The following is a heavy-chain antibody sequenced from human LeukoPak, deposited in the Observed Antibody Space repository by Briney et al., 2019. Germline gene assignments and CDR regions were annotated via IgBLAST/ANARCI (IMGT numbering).Heavy chain of an antibody. J-gene: IGHJ4*02. D-gene: IGHD3-3*01. CDR1: GFTFNTYW. CDR3: ARGGGRSGAFGY. CDR2: IKADGSEA. V-gene: IGHV3-7*05. Sequence: GGSLRLSCAASGFTFNTYWMSWVRQAPGKGLEWVANIKADGSEAHYVDSVKGRFSISRDNAKNSLYLQMNSLRDDDTALYYCARGGGRSGAFGYLGQGTLVAVSS.